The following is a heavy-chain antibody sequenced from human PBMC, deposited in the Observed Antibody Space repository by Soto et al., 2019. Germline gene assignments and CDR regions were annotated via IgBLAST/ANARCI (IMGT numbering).Heavy chain of an antibody. Sequence: QVQLVQSGAEVREPGASVKVSCKASGYSFTSLDINWVRQTAGQGLEWMGWMQPSTGRTGYAQKFQGRVTMTRDTSINTAYMELTTLTSDDTAFYYCARGVSARVDYWGQATLFTVSS. D-gene: IGHD6-19*01. J-gene: IGHJ4*02. CDR2: MQPSTGRT. CDR1: GYSFTSLD. CDR3: ARGVSARVDY. V-gene: IGHV1-8*01.